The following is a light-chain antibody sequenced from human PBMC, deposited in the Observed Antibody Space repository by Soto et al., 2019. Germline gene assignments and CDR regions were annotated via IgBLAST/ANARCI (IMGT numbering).Light chain of an antibody. Sequence: QSVLTQPPSASGTPGQRVTISCSGSSSNIGSSIVSWYQQLPGTAPKLLFYGNNHRPSGVPDRFSGSKSGTSASLAISGLQSGDEADYYCAAWDDSRDAWVFGGGTKLTVL. CDR2: GNN. V-gene: IGLV1-44*01. CDR1: SSNIGSSI. CDR3: AAWDDSRDAWV. J-gene: IGLJ3*02.